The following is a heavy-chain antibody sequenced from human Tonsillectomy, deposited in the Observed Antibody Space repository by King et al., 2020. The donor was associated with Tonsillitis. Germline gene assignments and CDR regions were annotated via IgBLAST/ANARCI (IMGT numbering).Heavy chain of an antibody. V-gene: IGHV5-51*01. CDR3: ARLGPYLGATRPFDY. Sequence: QLVQSGAEVKKPGESLKISCKGSGYSFTSYWIGWVRRMPGKGLEWMGLFYPGVSDTISAPSFQGQVTISADKSISTAYLQWSSLKASDTAIYYCARLGPYLGATRPFDYWGQGTLVTVSS. J-gene: IGHJ4*02. CDR2: FYPGVSDT. D-gene: IGHD1-26*01. CDR1: GYSFTSYW.